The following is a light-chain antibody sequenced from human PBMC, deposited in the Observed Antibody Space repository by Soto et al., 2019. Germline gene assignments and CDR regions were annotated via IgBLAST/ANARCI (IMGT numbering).Light chain of an antibody. CDR3: HQYGSSAWT. CDR1: QSVSSY. V-gene: IGKV3-11*01. Sequence: EFVLTQSPATLSLSPGERATLSCRASQSVSSYLAWYQQKPGQAPRLLIYDASNRATGIPARFSGSGSGTDFTLTISRLEPEDFAVYYCHQYGSSAWTFGQGTKV. J-gene: IGKJ1*01. CDR2: DAS.